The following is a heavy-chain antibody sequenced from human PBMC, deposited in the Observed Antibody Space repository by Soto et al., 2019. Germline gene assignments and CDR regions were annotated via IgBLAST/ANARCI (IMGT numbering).Heavy chain of an antibody. CDR1: GFPLRDHA. CDR2: ISSDSRTI. J-gene: IGHJ6*02. D-gene: IGHD3-3*01. Sequence: PGVSLRPPCVASGFPLRDHAVNWVRQAPVKGLEWVSFISSDSRTIYYADSVEGRFTVSRDNARNSVSLQMDSLRDEDAAVYYCARIKLVEWFFINVDVYDMDVWGQGT. CDR3: ARIKLVEWFFINVDVYDMDV. V-gene: IGHV3-48*02.